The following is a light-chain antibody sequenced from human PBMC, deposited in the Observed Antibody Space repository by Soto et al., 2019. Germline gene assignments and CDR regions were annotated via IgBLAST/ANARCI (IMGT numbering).Light chain of an antibody. CDR2: DAS. J-gene: IGKJ3*01. V-gene: IGKV3-20*01. CDR3: QQHGASIT. Sequence: EIVLKQSPGTLSLSPGQRATLSCRPSQRIDKNYLAWYQQKPGQAPRLLIFDASRRATGIPDSFSGSGSGTDFTLTISRLEPEDFAVYYCQQHGASITFGPGTKVDIK. CDR1: QRIDKNY.